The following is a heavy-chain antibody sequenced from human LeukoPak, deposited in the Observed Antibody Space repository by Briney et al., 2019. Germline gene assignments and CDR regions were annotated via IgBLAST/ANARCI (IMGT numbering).Heavy chain of an antibody. Sequence: PSETLSLTCTVSGGSISSSSYYWGWIRQPPGKGLEWIGSIYYSGSTNYNPSLKSRVTISVDTSKNQFSLKLSSVTAADTAVYYCARSGDYRFDPWGQGTLVTVSS. D-gene: IGHD4-17*01. J-gene: IGHJ5*02. CDR3: ARSGDYRFDP. CDR1: GGSISSSSYY. CDR2: IYYSGST. V-gene: IGHV4-39*07.